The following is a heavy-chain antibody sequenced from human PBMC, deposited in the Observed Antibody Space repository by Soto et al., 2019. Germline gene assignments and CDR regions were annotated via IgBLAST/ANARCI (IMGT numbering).Heavy chain of an antibody. V-gene: IGHV2-5*02. D-gene: IGHD1-26*01. CDR3: AHAYGGRSLY. CDR1: GFSLSTSRVG. CDR2: IYWDDAK. Sequence: QITLKESGPTLVKPTQTLTLTCTFSGFSLSTSRVGVGWIRQPPGKALEWLAVIYWDDAKTYRPSLKSRLTSATDTSKNQLALTMTNMDPVDTAAYYCAHAYGGRSLYWGQGTLVTVSS. J-gene: IGHJ4*02.